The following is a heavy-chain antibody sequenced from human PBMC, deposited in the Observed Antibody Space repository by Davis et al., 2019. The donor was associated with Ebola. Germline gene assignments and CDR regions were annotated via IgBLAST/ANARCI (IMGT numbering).Heavy chain of an antibody. V-gene: IGHV3-11*06. J-gene: IGHJ1*01. CDR2: INNSSTYA. CDR1: GFTFSDYY. D-gene: IGHD6-19*01. Sequence: GESLKISCEASGFTFSDYYMTWIRQAPGKGLEWIAYINNSSTYANYADSVKGRFTISRDNAKNSLVLQMDDLTVEDTAVYYCTRSRVAAQYWGQGTRVTVSS. CDR3: TRSRVAAQY.